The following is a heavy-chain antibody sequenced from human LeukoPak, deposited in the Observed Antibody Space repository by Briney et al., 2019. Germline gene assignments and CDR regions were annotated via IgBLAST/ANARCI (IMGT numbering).Heavy chain of an antibody. V-gene: IGHV1-69*06. CDR2: IIPIFGTA. Sequence: SVKVSCKASGGTFSSYAISWVRQAPGQGLEWMGGIIPIFGTANYAQKFQGRVTITADKSTSTAYMELSSLRPEDTAVYYCARGGFTVGPFDYWGQGTLVTVSS. J-gene: IGHJ4*02. D-gene: IGHD4-23*01. CDR3: ARGGFTVGPFDY. CDR1: GGTFSSYA.